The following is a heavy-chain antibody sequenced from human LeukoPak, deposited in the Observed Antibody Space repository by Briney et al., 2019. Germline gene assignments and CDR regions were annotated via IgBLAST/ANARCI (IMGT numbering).Heavy chain of an antibody. V-gene: IGHV3-48*01. D-gene: IGHD5-18*01. CDR2: ISTSGSIT. CDR1: GFTFSSYS. Sequence: PGGSLRLSCAASGFTFSSYSMNWVRQSPGKGLEWVSYISTSGSITDYADSVKGRFTISRDNAKNSLYLQMNSLRVEDTAVYYCARLRGQSYGYADYWGQGTLVTVSS. J-gene: IGHJ4*02. CDR3: ARLRGQSYGYADY.